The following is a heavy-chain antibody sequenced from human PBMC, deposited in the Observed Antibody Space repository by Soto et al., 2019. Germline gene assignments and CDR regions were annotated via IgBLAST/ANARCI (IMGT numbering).Heavy chain of an antibody. V-gene: IGHV4-39*01. CDR1: GGPITSSSHF. J-gene: IGHJ5*02. D-gene: IGHD6-25*01. CDR3: AGQTFTIAAASYGRSNWFDP. CDR2: IYFTGNT. Sequence: SETLSLTCTASGGPITSSSHFWGWVRQPPGKGLEWIGTIYFTGNTYYTPSLKSRLTMSIDTSKNEFSLRLNSVTAADTAVYYCAGQTFTIAAASYGRSNWFDPWGPGTLVTVSS.